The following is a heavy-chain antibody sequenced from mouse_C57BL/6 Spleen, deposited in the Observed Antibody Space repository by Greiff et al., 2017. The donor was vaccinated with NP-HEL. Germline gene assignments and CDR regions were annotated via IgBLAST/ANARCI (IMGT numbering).Heavy chain of an antibody. CDR1: GFTFTDYY. V-gene: IGHV7-3*01. J-gene: IGHJ2*01. CDR3: ARLLGDFDY. D-gene: IGHD4-1*01. CDR2: IRNKANGYTT. Sequence: EVNLVESGGGLVQPGGSLSLSCAASGFTFTDYYMSWVRQPPGKALEWLGFIRNKANGYTTEYSASVKGRFTISRDNSQSILYLQMNALRAEDSATYYCARLLGDFDYWGQGTTLTVSS.